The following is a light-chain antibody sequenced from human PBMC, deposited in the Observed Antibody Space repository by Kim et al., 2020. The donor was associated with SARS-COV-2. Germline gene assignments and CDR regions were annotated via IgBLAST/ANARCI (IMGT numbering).Light chain of an antibody. J-gene: IGKJ2*01. CDR1: QSMSSW. CDR3: QQYYRYPYT. V-gene: IGKV1-5*03. Sequence: DIQLTQSPSTLSASVGDRVTITCRASQSMSSWLAWYQQRPGTAPRLLIYQASILEGGVPSRFSGSGSETDFSFTISSLQPDDFSTYYCQQYYRYPYTFGQGTKLEI. CDR2: QAS.